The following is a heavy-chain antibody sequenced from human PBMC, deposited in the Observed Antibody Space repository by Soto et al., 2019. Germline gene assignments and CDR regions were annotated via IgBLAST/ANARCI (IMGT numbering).Heavy chain of an antibody. CDR2: ITVGSSYI. J-gene: IGHJ6*02. CDR3: VRDLQYGMDV. D-gene: IGHD4-4*01. CDR1: GFTFSNYN. V-gene: IGHV3-21*01. Sequence: GGSLRLSCAASGFTFSNYNMNWVRQAPGKGLEWVSSITVGSSYIYYADSVKGRFTISRDNAKNSLYLQMNSLRAEDTAVYYCVRDLQYGMDVWGQGTTVTVSS.